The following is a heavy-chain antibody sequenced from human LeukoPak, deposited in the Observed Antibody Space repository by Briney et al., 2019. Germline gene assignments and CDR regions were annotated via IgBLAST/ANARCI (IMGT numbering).Heavy chain of an antibody. J-gene: IGHJ4*02. Sequence: PGGSLRLSCAATGFTFSSYGMGWVRQAPGMGLEWVSTISGGGGTTYYPDSVKGRFTTSRDNSKYTLYLQMNSLRAEDTAVYYCAKTAPYYFDYWGQGTLVTVSS. V-gene: IGHV3-23*01. CDR2: ISGGGGTT. D-gene: IGHD2-21*02. CDR1: GFTFSSYG. CDR3: AKTAPYYFDY.